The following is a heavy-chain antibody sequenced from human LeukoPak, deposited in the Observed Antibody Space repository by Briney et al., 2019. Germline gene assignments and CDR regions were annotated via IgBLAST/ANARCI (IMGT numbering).Heavy chain of an antibody. Sequence: GESLKISCKGSGYSFTNYWIGWVRQMPGKGLEWMGIIYPGDSDTRYSPSFQGQVTISADKSISTAYLQWSSLKASDTAMYYCATRGGYCTNGVCYFDYWGQGTLVTVSS. CDR3: ATRGGYCTNGVCYFDY. J-gene: IGHJ4*02. CDR1: GYSFTNYW. D-gene: IGHD2-8*01. V-gene: IGHV5-51*01. CDR2: IYPGDSDT.